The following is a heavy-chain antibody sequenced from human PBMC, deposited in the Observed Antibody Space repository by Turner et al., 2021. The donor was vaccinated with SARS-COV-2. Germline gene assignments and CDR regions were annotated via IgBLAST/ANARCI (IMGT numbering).Heavy chain of an antibody. Sequence: QLQLQESGPGLVKPSATLSLTCTVSGGSISSTSYYWGWLRHPPGKGLEWIGSIYYSVSTYYNPSVKSRVTISADTTKNQFSLKLSSVTAADTDVYYFACGYYSRGDYWGQGTLVTVSS. J-gene: IGHJ4*02. D-gene: IGHD3-3*01. CDR3: ACGYYSRGDY. CDR2: IYYSVST. CDR1: GGSISSTSYY. V-gene: IGHV4-39*01.